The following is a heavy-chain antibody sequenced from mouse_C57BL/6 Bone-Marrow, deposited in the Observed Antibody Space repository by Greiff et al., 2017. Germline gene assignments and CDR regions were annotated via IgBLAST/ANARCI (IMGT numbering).Heavy chain of an antibody. V-gene: IGHV5-15*01. Sequence: EVKLMESGGGLVQPGGSLKLSCAASGFTFSDYGMAWVRQAPRKGPEWVAFISNLAYSIYYADTVTGRFTISRENAKNTLYLEMSSLRSEDTAMYYCARQVYGSSYAMDYWGQGTSVTVSS. CDR3: ARQVYGSSYAMDY. CDR2: ISNLAYSI. CDR1: GFTFSDYG. D-gene: IGHD1-1*01. J-gene: IGHJ4*01.